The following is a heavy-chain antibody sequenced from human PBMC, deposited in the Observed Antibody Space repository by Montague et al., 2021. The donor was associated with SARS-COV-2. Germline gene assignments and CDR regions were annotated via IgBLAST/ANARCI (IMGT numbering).Heavy chain of an antibody. V-gene: IGHV4-34*01. CDR3: AEGEWELPNY. J-gene: IGHJ4*02. Sequence: SETLSLTCAVYGGSFSTYYWAWIRQSPGKGLEWIGSIYHSGSTYYNPSLKSRVTISVDTSKNQFSLKLSSVTAADTAVYYCAEGEWELPNYWGQGTLVTVSS. CDR2: IYHSGST. D-gene: IGHD1-26*01. CDR1: GGSFSTYY.